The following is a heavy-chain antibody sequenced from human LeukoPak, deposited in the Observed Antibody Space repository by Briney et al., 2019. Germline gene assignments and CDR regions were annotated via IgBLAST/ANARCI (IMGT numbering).Heavy chain of an antibody. Sequence: GGSLRLSCAASGFTFSSYSMNWVRQAPGKGLEWVSSISSSSSYIYYADSVKGRFTISRDNAKNSLYLQMNSLRAEDTAVYYCARSTEVDYYYYMDVWGKGTTVTISS. CDR2: ISSSSSYI. CDR1: GFTFSSYS. J-gene: IGHJ6*03. D-gene: IGHD4-23*01. CDR3: ARSTEVDYYYYMDV. V-gene: IGHV3-21*01.